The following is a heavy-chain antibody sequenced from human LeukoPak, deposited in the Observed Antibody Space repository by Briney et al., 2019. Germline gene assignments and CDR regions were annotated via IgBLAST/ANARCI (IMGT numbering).Heavy chain of an antibody. J-gene: IGHJ4*02. V-gene: IGHV3-11*01. Sequence: GGSLRLSCAASGFTFSDYFMTWIRQAPGKGLEWISFISGTGYTIYYTDSVRGRFTISRDNAKNPLYLQMNSLRAEDTAVYYCARPAATGTNNGPEKYWGQGTLVTVSS. CDR1: GFTFSDYF. CDR2: ISGTGYTI. CDR3: ARPAATGTNNGPEKY. D-gene: IGHD1-26*01.